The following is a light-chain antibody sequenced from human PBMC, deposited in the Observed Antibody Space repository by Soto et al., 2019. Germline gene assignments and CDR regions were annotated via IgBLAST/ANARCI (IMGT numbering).Light chain of an antibody. V-gene: IGLV2-14*01. CDR2: VVS. CDR3: SSYRSGGTFV. Sequence: QSVLTQPASVSGSPGQSIAISCTGTSSDVGGYNYVSWHQQHPGKAPKVLISVVSNRPSGVSNRFSGSKSGNTASLTISGLQAEDEADYYCSSYRSGGTFVFGSGTNLTVL. J-gene: IGLJ1*01. CDR1: SSDVGGYNY.